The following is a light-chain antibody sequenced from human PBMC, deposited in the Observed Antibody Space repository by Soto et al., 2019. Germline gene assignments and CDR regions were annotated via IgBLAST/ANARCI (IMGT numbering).Light chain of an antibody. CDR2: AAS. J-gene: IGKJ3*01. CDR1: QGISSY. CDR3: QQYYSYPRT. V-gene: IGKV1-8*01. Sequence: AIRMTQSPSSFSASTGDRVTITCRASQGISSYLAWYQQKPGKAPKLLIYAASTLQSGVRSRFRGSGSGTDFTLTISCLQSEDFATYYCQQYYSYPRTFGPGTKVDIK.